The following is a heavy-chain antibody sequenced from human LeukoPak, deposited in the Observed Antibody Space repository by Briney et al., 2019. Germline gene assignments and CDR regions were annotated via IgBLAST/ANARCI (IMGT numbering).Heavy chain of an antibody. CDR2: IYPGDSDT. J-gene: IGHJ5*02. D-gene: IGHD6-13*01. CDR3: ARRAAASWFDP. CDR1: GYSFSSYW. Sequence: GESLKISCKGSGYSFSSYWIGWVRQMPGKSLEWMGIIYPGDSDTRYSPSFQGQVTISANKSISTAYLQWSSLKASDTAIYYCARRAAASWFDPWGQGTLVTVSS. V-gene: IGHV5-51*01.